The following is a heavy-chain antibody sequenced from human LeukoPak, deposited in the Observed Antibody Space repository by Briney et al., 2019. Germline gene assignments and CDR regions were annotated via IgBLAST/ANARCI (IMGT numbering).Heavy chain of an antibody. V-gene: IGHV1-18*01. Sequence: GASVKVSCKASGYTFTSYGISWVRQAPGQGLEWMGRISAYNGNTNYAQKLQGRVTMTTDTSTSTAYMELRSLRSDDTAVYYCARDARTTVTTRNFDYWGQGTLVTVSS. CDR1: GYTFTSYG. CDR2: ISAYNGNT. CDR3: ARDARTTVTTRNFDY. D-gene: IGHD4-17*01. J-gene: IGHJ4*02.